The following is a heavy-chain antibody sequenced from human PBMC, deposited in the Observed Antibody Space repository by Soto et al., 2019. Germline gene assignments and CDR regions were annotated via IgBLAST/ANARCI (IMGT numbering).Heavy chain of an antibody. CDR2: IIPILGIA. V-gene: IGHV1-69*04. CDR3: ARDNGSCSGGSCLDY. CDR1: GGTFSRYT. J-gene: IGHJ4*02. Sequence: XXVKVSCKASGGTFSRYTISWVRQAPGQGLEWMGRIIPILGIANYAQKFQGRVTITADKSTSTAYMELSSLRSDDTAVYYCARDNGSCSGGSCLDYWGQGTLVTVSS. D-gene: IGHD2-15*01.